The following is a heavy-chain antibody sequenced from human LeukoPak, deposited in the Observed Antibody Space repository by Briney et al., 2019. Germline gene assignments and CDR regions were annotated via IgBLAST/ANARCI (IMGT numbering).Heavy chain of an antibody. CDR2: INPSGGST. V-gene: IGHV1-46*01. D-gene: IGHD3-10*01. CDR3: ARGITTMVRGVPRANTFDY. Sequence: ASVKVSCKASGYTFTSYYMHWVRQAPGQGLEWMGIINPSGGSTSYAQKFQGRVTMTRDTSPSTVYMELSSLRSEDTAVYYCARGITTMVRGVPRANTFDYWGQGTLVTVSS. CDR1: GYTFTSYY. J-gene: IGHJ4*02.